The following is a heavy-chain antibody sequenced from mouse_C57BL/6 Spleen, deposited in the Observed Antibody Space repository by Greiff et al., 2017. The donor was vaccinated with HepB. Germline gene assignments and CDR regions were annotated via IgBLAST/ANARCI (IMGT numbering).Heavy chain of an antibody. CDR1: GYTFTDHT. V-gene: IGHV1-78*01. CDR3: ARLGEGYHDYNAMDY. CDR2: IYPRDGST. Sequence: QVQLQQSDAELVKPGASVKISCKVSGYTFTDHTIHWMKQRPEQGLEWIGYIYPRDGSTKYNEKFKGKATLTADKSSSTAYMQLNSLTSAESAVYEGARLGEGYHDYNAMDYWGQGTSVTVSS. J-gene: IGHJ4*01. D-gene: IGHD2-13*01.